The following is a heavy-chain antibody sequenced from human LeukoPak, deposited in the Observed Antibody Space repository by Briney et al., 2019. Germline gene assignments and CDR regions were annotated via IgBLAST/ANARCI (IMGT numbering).Heavy chain of an antibody. Sequence: ASLKVSCKASGYTFTGYYIHWVRQAPGQGLEWMGRINPNSGGTNYAQKFQGRVTMTRDTSISTAYMELSRLRSDDTAVYYCAREENCSGGSCYYYWGQETLVTVSS. CDR3: AREENCSGGSCYYY. V-gene: IGHV1-2*06. J-gene: IGHJ4*02. CDR1: GYTFTGYY. D-gene: IGHD2-15*01. CDR2: INPNSGGT.